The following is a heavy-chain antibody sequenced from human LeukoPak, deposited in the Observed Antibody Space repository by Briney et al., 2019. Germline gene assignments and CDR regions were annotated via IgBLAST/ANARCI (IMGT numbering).Heavy chain of an antibody. Sequence: GGSLRLSCAASGFTFSSYAMSWVRQAPGEGLEWVSAISGSGGSTYYADSVKGRFTISRDNAKNSLYLQMNSLRAEDTAVYYCARDLTSITIFGVVIVGWDVWGKGTTVTVSS. CDR3: ARDLTSITIFGVVIVGWDV. D-gene: IGHD3-3*01. CDR2: ISGSGGST. CDR1: GFTFSSYA. V-gene: IGHV3-23*01. J-gene: IGHJ6*04.